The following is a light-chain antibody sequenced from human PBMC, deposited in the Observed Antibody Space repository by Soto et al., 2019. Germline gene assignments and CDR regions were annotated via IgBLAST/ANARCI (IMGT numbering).Light chain of an antibody. V-gene: IGKV3-20*01. CDR1: QSVSNNY. Sequence: EILLTQSPGTLSLCRGEISTLSCGASQSVSNNYLAWYQQKPGQAPRLLIYGASNRATGIPDRFSGSGSGTDFTLTISRLEPEDFAVYYCQQYGSSGTFGQGTKVDIK. CDR3: QQYGSSGT. CDR2: GAS. J-gene: IGKJ1*01.